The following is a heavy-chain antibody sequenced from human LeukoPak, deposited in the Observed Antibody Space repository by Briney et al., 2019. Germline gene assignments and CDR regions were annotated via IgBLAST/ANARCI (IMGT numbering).Heavy chain of an antibody. V-gene: IGHV3-23*01. Sequence: EGSLRLSCAASGFTFNIYAMSWVRQAPGEGLEWVSSITSSGDATFHADSVKDRFTISRDNSKSTLYLQMSRLRVEDTAVYYCAKDRPNYHESNGHYYRLNGDSWGQGTLVTVSS. J-gene: IGHJ5*01. CDR3: AKDRPNYHESNGHYYRLNGDS. D-gene: IGHD3-22*01. CDR2: ITSSGDAT. CDR1: GFTFNIYA.